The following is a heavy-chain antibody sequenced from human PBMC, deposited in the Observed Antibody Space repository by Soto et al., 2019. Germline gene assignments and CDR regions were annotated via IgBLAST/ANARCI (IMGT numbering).Heavy chain of an antibody. J-gene: IGHJ4*02. Sequence: XVSLQLSCAASGFTFNIYGMHWVRQAPDKGLEWVALISYDGSNQYYADSVKGRFTISRDNSKNTLFLQMNSLRADDTAVYYCAKDQASGQGSFDSWGQGTLVTVSS. CDR1: GFTFNIYG. V-gene: IGHV3-30*18. CDR3: AKDQASGQGSFDS. CDR2: ISYDGSNQ.